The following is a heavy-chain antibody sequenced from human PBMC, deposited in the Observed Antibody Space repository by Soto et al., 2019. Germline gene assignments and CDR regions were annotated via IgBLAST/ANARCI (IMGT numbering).Heavy chain of an antibody. J-gene: IGHJ3*02. V-gene: IGHV2-5*02. CDR1: GFSHTTRGVG. Sequence: QITLKESGPTLVKPTQTPTLTCTFSGFSHTTRGVGVGWIRQPPGKALEWLAINFWDDEKRYSPSLKSRLTITKDTSKNQVVLSMTNMDPVDTGTYYCAHPDPYDSSGYLAFDIWGQGTMVIVSS. CDR2: NFWDDEK. CDR3: AHPDPYDSSGYLAFDI. D-gene: IGHD3-22*01.